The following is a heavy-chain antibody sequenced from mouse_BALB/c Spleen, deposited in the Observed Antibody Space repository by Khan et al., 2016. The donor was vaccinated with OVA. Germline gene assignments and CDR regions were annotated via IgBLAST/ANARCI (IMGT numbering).Heavy chain of an antibody. Sequence: EVQLVESGAELVKPGASVKLSCTASGFNIKDTYLHWVKQRPEQGLEWIGRIAPANGNTQYDPKFQGQATITSDTSSDTSYLQLNSLTSEDTAVYYCARPSYDTRDFEVWGAGTTVTVSS. CDR2: IAPANGNT. V-gene: IGHV14-3*02. J-gene: IGHJ1*01. CDR3: ARPSYDTRDFEV. D-gene: IGHD2-3*01. CDR1: GFNIKDTY.